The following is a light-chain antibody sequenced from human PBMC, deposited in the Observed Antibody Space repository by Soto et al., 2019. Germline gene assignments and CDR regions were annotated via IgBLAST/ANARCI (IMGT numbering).Light chain of an antibody. V-gene: IGKV3-15*01. J-gene: IGKJ5*01. Sequence: EIVMTQSPATLSVSPGEKATLSCRASQSVSNNLAWFQQKPGQVPRLLIYGASNRATGVSARFSGSGSGTEFTLTISSLQSEDFAVYYCQQRKNWPPITFGQGTRLEIK. CDR3: QQRKNWPPIT. CDR1: QSVSNN. CDR2: GAS.